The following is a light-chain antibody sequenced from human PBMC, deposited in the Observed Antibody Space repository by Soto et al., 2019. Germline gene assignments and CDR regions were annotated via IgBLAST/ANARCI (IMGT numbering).Light chain of an antibody. V-gene: IGLV2-14*03. Sequence: QSVLTQPASVSGSPGQSITISCTGTSSDVGGYNYVSWYQQHPGKVPRLLIYDVTRRPSGVSNRFSASKSGNTASLTTSGLQAEDEADYYCTSYSSTSAPGVFGGGTKVTVL. CDR3: TSYSSTSAPGV. CDR1: SSDVGGYNY. CDR2: DVT. J-gene: IGLJ3*02.